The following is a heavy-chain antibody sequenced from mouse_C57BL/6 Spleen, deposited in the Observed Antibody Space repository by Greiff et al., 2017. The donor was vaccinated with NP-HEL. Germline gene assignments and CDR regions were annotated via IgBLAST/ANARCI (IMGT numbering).Heavy chain of an antibody. CDR1: GFTFSSYA. CDR2: LSDGGSYT. J-gene: IGHJ3*01. V-gene: IGHV5-4*01. CDR3: AREGYGYGGAWFAY. D-gene: IGHD2-2*01. Sequence: EVHLVESGGGLVKPGGSLKLSCAASGFTFSSYAMSWVRQTPEKRLEWVATLSDGGSYTYYPDNVKGRFTMSRDKAKNTRYMQMSLRRVADTAMYYCAREGYGYGGAWFAYWGQGTLVTVSA.